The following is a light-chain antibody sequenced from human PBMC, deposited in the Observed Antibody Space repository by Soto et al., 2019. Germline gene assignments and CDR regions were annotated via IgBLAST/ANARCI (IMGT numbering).Light chain of an antibody. Sequence: QSALTQPASVSGSPGQSITISCTGTSSDVGGFNYVSWYQQHPGKAPKLIIYDVTNRPSGVSYRFSGSKSGNTASLTISGLQAEDEADYYCNSYTSSSTYVFGTGTQLTVL. CDR1: SSDVGGFNY. V-gene: IGLV2-14*03. J-gene: IGLJ1*01. CDR3: NSYTSSSTYV. CDR2: DVT.